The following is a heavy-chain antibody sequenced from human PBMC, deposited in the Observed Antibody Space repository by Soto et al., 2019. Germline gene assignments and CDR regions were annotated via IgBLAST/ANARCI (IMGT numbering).Heavy chain of an antibody. D-gene: IGHD4-4*01. V-gene: IGHV5-51*01. CDR3: ARSTTVTTYYFDY. CDR1: GYSFTTYW. Sequence: GESLKISCEGSGYSFTTYWIAWVRQMPGKGLEWMGIIYPGDSGTRYSPSFQGQVTISADKSISTAYLQWSSLKASDTAMYYCARSTTVTTYYFDYWGQGTLVTVSS. J-gene: IGHJ4*02. CDR2: IYPGDSGT.